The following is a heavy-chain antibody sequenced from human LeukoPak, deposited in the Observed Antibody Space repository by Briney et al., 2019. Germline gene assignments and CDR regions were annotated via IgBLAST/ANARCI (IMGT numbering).Heavy chain of an antibody. CDR2: ISSSSSTI. V-gene: IGHV3-48*02. Sequence: PGGSLRPSCAASGFTFSSYAMSWVRQAPGKGLEWVSYISSSSSTIYYADSVKGRFTISRDNAKNSLYLQMNSLRDEDTAVYYCARADSSGYYYRSGVDYWGQGTLVTVSS. CDR1: GFTFSSYA. D-gene: IGHD3-22*01. CDR3: ARADSSGYYYRSGVDY. J-gene: IGHJ4*02.